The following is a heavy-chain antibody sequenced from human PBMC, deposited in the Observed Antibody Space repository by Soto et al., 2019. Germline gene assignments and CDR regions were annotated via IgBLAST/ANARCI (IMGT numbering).Heavy chain of an antibody. Sequence: QVQLEQSGAEVKKPGASVKVSCKASGYAFSSYGFSWVRQAPGQGLEWMGWISGYNGNTNYARKFQGRVTITTDTSTNTAYKEQRTVRSDDSVVYYSARDGQVGYWGQGTLVTVS. CDR2: ISGYNGNT. J-gene: IGHJ4*02. CDR1: GYAFSSYG. CDR3: ARDGQVGY. V-gene: IGHV1-18*01.